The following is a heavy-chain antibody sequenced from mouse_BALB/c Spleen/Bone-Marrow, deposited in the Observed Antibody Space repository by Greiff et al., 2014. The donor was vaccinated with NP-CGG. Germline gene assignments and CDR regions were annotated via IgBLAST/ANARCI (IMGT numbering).Heavy chain of an antibody. V-gene: IGHV1S81*02. CDR2: INPSNGRT. D-gene: IGHD1-1*01. J-gene: IGHJ1*01. CDR1: GYTFTSYW. Sequence: QVQLQQPGAELVKPGASVKLSCKASGYTFTSYWMHWVKQRPGQGLEWIGEINPSNGRTNYNEKFKSKATLTVDKSSSTAYMQLSSLTPEDSAVYYCARWNYYGSLYWYFDVWGAGTTVTVSS. CDR3: ARWNYYGSLYWYFDV.